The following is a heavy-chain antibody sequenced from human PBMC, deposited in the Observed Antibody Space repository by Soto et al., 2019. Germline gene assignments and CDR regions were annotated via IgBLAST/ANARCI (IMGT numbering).Heavy chain of an antibody. J-gene: IGHJ6*03. CDR1: GFTFSSYG. D-gene: IGHD1-26*01. V-gene: IGHV3-33*01. CDR3: AREGGSDYENYYYYMDV. CDR2: IWYDGSNK. Sequence: QVQLVESGGGVVQPGRSLRLSCAASGFTFSSYGMHWVRQAPGKGLEWVAVIWYDGSNKYYADSVKGRFTISRDNSKNTLYLQMNSLRAEDTAVYYCAREGGSDYENYYYYMDVWGKGTTVTVSS.